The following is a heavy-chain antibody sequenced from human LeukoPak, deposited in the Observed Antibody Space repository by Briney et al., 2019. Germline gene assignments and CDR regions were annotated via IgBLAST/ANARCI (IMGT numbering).Heavy chain of an antibody. D-gene: IGHD1-26*01. CDR3: ARTFSRGVGATSGY. CDR1: GYTFTSYD. J-gene: IGHJ4*02. V-gene: IGHV1-8*01. CDR2: MNPNSGNT. Sequence: ASVKVSCKASGYTFTSYDINWVRQATGQGLEWMGWMNPNSGNTGYAQKFQGRVTMTRNTSISTAYMELSSLGSEDTAVYYCARTFSRGVGATSGYWGQGTLVTVSS.